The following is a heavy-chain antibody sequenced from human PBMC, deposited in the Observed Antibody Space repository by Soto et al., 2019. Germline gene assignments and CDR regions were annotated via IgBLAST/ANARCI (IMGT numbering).Heavy chain of an antibody. CDR1: GGTISTYA. J-gene: IGHJ3*02. CDR3: ARGDGDNNAFDI. CDR2: IIPIFRTP. D-gene: IGHD1-20*01. V-gene: IGHV1-69*12. Sequence: VLLVQSGAEVKQPGSSEKVSCKASGGTISTYAITWVRQAPGQGLEWVGGIIPIFRTPNYAQNLQGRVTITADESTSTAYMELSNLRSEDTAVYYCARGDGDNNAFDIWGQGTVVTVSS.